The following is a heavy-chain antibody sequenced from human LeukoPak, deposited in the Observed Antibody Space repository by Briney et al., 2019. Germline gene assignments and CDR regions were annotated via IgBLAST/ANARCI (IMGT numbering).Heavy chain of an antibody. CDR1: GFTFSSYS. CDR3: ARDRIAVAVFDAFDI. Sequence: GGSLRLSCAASGFTFSSYSMNRVRQAPGKGLEWVSSISSSSSYIYYADSVKGRFTISRDNSKNTLYLQMNSLRAEDTAVYYCARDRIAVAVFDAFDIWGQGTMVTVSS. CDR2: ISSSSSYI. V-gene: IGHV3-21*01. D-gene: IGHD6-19*01. J-gene: IGHJ3*02.